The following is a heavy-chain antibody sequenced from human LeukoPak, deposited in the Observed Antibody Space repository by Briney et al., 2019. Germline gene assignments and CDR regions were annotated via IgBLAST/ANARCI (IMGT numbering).Heavy chain of an antibody. CDR3: ARSTSPVLRYFDWLAPFDY. CDR2: IKQDGSEK. CDR1: GFTFSSYW. Sequence: GGSLRLSCAASGFTFSSYWMSWVRQAPGKGLEWVADIKQDGSEKYYVDSVKGRFTISRDNAKNSLYLQMNSLRAEDTAVYYCARSTSPVLRYFDWLAPFDYWGQGTLVTVSS. V-gene: IGHV3-7*03. D-gene: IGHD3-9*01. J-gene: IGHJ4*02.